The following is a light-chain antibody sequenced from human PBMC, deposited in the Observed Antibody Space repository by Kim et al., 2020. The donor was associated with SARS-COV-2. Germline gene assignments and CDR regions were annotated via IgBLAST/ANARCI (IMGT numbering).Light chain of an antibody. CDR3: QQYGSSPLYT. CDR2: GAS. CDR1: QSVTTMY. Sequence: EIVLTQSPGTLSLSPAERATLSCRASQSVTTMYLNWYQQKPGQAHRLLIYGASNRATGIPDRFSGSGSGTDFTLTISRLEPEDFAIYYCQQYGSSPLYTFGQGTKLEI. V-gene: IGKV3-20*01. J-gene: IGKJ2*01.